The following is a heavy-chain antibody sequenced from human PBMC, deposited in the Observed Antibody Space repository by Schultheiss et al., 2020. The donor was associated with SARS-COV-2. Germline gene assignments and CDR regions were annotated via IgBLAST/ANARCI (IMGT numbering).Heavy chain of an antibody. J-gene: IGHJ5*02. Sequence: SVKVSCKASGFTFTSSAMQWVRQARGQRLEWIGWIVVGSGNTNYAQKFQERVTITRDMSTSTAYMELSSLRSEDTAVYYCARGAVQLERSWFDPWGQGTLVTVSS. CDR1: GFTFTSSA. D-gene: IGHD1-1*01. CDR3: ARGAVQLERSWFDP. V-gene: IGHV1-58*02. CDR2: IVVGSGNT.